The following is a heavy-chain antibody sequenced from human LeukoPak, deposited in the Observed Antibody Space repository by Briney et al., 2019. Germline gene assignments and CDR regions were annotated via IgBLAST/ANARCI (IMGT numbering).Heavy chain of an antibody. J-gene: IGHJ3*02. CDR1: GFTFSSYA. V-gene: IGHV3-30*04. CDR3: ARDYYYDSSGYYSSIGSDAFDI. CDR2: ISYDGSNK. Sequence: PGRSLRLSCAASGFTFSSYAMHWVRQAPGKGLEWVAVISYDGSNKYYADSVKGRFTISRDNSKNTLYLQMNSLRAEDTAVYYCARDYYYDSSGYYSSIGSDAFDIWGQGTMVTVSS. D-gene: IGHD3-22*01.